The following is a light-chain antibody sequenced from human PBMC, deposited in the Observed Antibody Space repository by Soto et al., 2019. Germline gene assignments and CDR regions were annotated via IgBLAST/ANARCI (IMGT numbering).Light chain of an antibody. CDR2: LGS. Sequence: DIVMTQSPLSLPVTPGEPASISCRSSQSLLHSNGYTYLDWYLQKPGQSPQLLVYLGSNRASGVPDRISGSGSGTDFTLKISSVEAEDVGVYYCMQALQTPLTFGGGTKVEIK. CDR3: MQALQTPLT. V-gene: IGKV2-28*01. CDR1: QSLLHSNGYTY. J-gene: IGKJ4*01.